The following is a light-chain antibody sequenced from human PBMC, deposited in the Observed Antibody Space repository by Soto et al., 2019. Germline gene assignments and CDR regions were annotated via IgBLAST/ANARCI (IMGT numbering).Light chain of an antibody. V-gene: IGKV3-15*01. CDR2: GAS. Sequence: EIVMTQSPATLSVSPGERATLSCRASQNVNSNLAWYQQKPGQAPRLLIYGASTRATGIPARFSGSGFGTEFTLTISSLQSEDFAVYYCQQYNNWPLAFGGGTRVEIK. CDR3: QQYNNWPLA. J-gene: IGKJ4*01. CDR1: QNVNSN.